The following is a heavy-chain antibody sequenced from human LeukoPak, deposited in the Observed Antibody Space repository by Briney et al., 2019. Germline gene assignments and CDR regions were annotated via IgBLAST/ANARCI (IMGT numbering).Heavy chain of an antibody. D-gene: IGHD3-3*01. CDR2: ISYDGSNK. CDR1: GFTFSSYA. J-gene: IGHJ4*02. Sequence: PGGSLRLSCAASGFTFSSYAMHWVRQAPGKGLEWVAVISYDGSNKYYADPVKGRFTISRDNSKNTLYLQMNSLRAEDTAVYYCARGDVLRFLEWFHYFDYWGQGTLVTVSS. V-gene: IGHV3-30-3*01. CDR3: ARGDVLRFLEWFHYFDY.